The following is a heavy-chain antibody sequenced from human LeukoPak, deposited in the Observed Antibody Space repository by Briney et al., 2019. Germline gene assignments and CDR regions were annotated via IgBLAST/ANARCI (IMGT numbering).Heavy chain of an antibody. CDR1: GYSFTSYW. Sequence: GESLKITCKGSGYSFTSYWIGWVRQMPGKGLEWMGIIYPGDSDTRYSPSFQGQVTISADKSISTAYLQWSSLKASDTAMYYCARHDPPYRFSYDILTGGLDYWGQGTLVTVSS. CDR3: ARHDPPYRFSYDILTGGLDY. CDR2: IYPGDSDT. D-gene: IGHD3-9*01. J-gene: IGHJ4*02. V-gene: IGHV5-51*01.